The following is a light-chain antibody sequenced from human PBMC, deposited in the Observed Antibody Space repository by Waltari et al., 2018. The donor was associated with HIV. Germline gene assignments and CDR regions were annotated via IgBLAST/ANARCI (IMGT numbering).Light chain of an antibody. Sequence: QSVVTQSPSASGTPGQSVTISCSGSSSNIGSNNVFWYQHLPGTAPKLLIYRDNPRPAGAHDLISGSRSGTSSSLAISGLRSEDEAVDYCVVWDYILSGVVFGGGTSLTVL. J-gene: IGLJ2*01. CDR3: VVWDYILSGVV. V-gene: IGLV1-47*01. CDR2: RDN. CDR1: SSNIGSNN.